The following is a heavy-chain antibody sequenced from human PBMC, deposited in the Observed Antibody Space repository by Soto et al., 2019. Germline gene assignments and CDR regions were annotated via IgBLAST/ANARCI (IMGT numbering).Heavy chain of an antibody. CDR1: GGTFSSYA. Sequence: SVKVSCKASGGTFSSYAISWVRQAPGQGLEWMGGIIPIFGTANYAQKFQGRVTITADKSTSTAYMELSSLRSEDTAVYYCARHHPAAKDAFDIWGQGTMVTVSS. D-gene: IGHD2-15*01. CDR3: ARHHPAAKDAFDI. J-gene: IGHJ3*02. CDR2: IIPIFGTA. V-gene: IGHV1-69*06.